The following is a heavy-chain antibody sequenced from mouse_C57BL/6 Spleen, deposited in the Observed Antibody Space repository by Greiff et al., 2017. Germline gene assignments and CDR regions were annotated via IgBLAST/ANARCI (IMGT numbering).Heavy chain of an antibody. J-gene: IGHJ3*01. CDR3: ARPLDSSGYEFAY. CDR1: GYTFTSYW. Sequence: VQLQQPGAELVKPGASVKMSCKASGYTFTSYWITWVKQRPGQGLEWIGDIYPGSGSTNYTEKFKSKATLTVDTSSSTAYMQLSSLTSEDSAVYYCARPLDSSGYEFAYWGQGTLVTVSA. CDR2: IYPGSGST. D-gene: IGHD3-2*02. V-gene: IGHV1-55*01.